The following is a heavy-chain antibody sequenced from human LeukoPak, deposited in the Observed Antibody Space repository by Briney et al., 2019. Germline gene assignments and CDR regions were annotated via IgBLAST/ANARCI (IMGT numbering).Heavy chain of an antibody. CDR1: GYTFTNYA. V-gene: IGHV7-4-1*02. CDR3: ARVGIAAAGTLFDY. D-gene: IGHD6-13*01. CDR2: INTNTGNP. Sequence: ASVKVSCKASGYTFTNYAMNWVRQAPGQGLEWMGWINTNTGNPTYAQGFTGRFVFSLDTSVSTAYLQISSLKAEDTAVYYCARVGIAAAGTLFDYWGQGTLVTVSS. J-gene: IGHJ4*02.